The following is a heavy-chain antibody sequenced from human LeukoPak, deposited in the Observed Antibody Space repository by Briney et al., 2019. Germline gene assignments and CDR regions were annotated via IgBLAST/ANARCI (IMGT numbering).Heavy chain of an antibody. CDR1: GHTFTSYD. J-gene: IGHJ4*02. Sequence: ASVKVSCKASGHTFTSYDINWVRQATGQGLEWMGWMNPNSGNTGYAQKFQGRVIMTRNTSISTAYMELSSLRYEDTAVYYCARRGRASEIDYWGQGTLVTVSS. V-gene: IGHV1-8*01. CDR3: ARRGRASEIDY. CDR2: MNPNSGNT. D-gene: IGHD3-10*01.